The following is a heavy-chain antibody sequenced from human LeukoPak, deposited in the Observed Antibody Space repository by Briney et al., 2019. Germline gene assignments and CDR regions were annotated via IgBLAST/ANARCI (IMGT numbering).Heavy chain of an antibody. V-gene: IGHV5-51*01. D-gene: IGHD2-15*01. J-gene: IGHJ3*02. Sequence: GESLKISCKASGYSFTSHWIGWVRQMPGKGLEWMGIIHPGDSDTRYSPSFEGQVTISVDKSISTAYLQWSSLKASDTAMYYCARRGLLGYCSGASCYDAFDIWGQGIMVTVSS. CDR3: ARRGLLGYCSGASCYDAFDI. CDR1: GYSFTSHW. CDR2: IHPGDSDT.